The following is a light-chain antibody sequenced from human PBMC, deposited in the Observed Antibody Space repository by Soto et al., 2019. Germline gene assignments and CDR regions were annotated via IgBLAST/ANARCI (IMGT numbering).Light chain of an antibody. CDR1: SSDVGAYNY. CDR3: SSYAHGSIYV. V-gene: IGLV2-14*01. CDR2: GVG. Sequence: QSVLTQPASVSGSPGQSITISCTGSSSDVGAYNYVSWYLQHPGKAPKLLIYGVGNRPSGVSARFSGSKSGDTASLTISGPQAEDEADYYCSSYAHGSIYVFGTGTKGTVL. J-gene: IGLJ1*01.